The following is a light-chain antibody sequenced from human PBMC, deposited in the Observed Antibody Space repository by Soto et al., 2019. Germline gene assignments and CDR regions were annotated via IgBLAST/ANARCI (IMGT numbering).Light chain of an antibody. CDR2: ASS. V-gene: IGLV2-14*01. CDR3: SSYTSGTTLYA. CDR1: SSDVGGYNY. J-gene: IGLJ1*01. Sequence: QSVLTQPASVSGSPGQSITISCTGTSSDVGGYNYVSWYQHHAGKAPRLMIYASSNRPSGVSHRFSGSRSGNTASLTISGLQAEDEADYYCSSYTSGTTLYAFGTGTKLTVL.